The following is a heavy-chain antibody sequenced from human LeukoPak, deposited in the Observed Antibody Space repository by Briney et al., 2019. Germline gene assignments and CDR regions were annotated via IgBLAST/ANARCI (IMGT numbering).Heavy chain of an antibody. CDR3: AKVPHSWGLFDS. Sequence: GGSLRLSCAASGFAFSPYAMHWVRRAPGKGLEWVAGISYDGTNTYYADSVKGRFTISRDNSKNMLYLQMDSLRTEDTAVYYCAKVPHSWGLFDSWGQGTLVTVSS. D-gene: IGHD3-16*01. V-gene: IGHV3-30*04. CDR2: ISYDGTNT. CDR1: GFAFSPYA. J-gene: IGHJ4*02.